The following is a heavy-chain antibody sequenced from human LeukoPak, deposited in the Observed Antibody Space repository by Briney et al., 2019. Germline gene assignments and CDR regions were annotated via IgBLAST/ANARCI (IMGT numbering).Heavy chain of an antibody. V-gene: IGHV1-2*02. J-gene: IGHJ5*01. CDR2: ANPNSGDT. CDR3: ARASGSYWWFDS. CDR1: GYTFTGYY. D-gene: IGHD1-26*01. Sequence: ASVKVSCKASGYTFTGYYLHWVRQAPGQGIEWMGCANPNSGDTNYAQKFQGSVTMTRDTSISTVYMELSRLRSDDTAVYYCARASGSYWWFDSWGQGTLVTVSS.